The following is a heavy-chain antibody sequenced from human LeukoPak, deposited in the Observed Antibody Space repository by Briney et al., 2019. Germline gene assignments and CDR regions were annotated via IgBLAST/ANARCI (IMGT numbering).Heavy chain of an antibody. Sequence: PGGSLRLSCAASGFTFSSYAMHWVRQAPGKGLEWVAVISYDGSNKYYADSVKGRFTISRDNSKNTLYLQMNSLRAEDTAVYYCARALYSSGWYDYWGQGTLVTVSS. CDR2: ISYDGSNK. CDR3: ARALYSSGWYDY. CDR1: GFTFSSYA. J-gene: IGHJ4*02. V-gene: IGHV3-30*04. D-gene: IGHD6-19*01.